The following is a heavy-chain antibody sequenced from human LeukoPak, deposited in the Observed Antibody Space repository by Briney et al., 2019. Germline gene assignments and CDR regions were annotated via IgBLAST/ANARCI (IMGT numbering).Heavy chain of an antibody. D-gene: IGHD2-15*01. J-gene: IGHJ5*02. Sequence: GGSLRLSCAASGFTFSSYSMNWVRQAPGKGLEWVSSISSSSSYIYYADSVKGRFTISRDNAKNSLYLQMNSLRAEDTAVYYSARLGSFYCSGGSCSLGWFDPWGQGTLVTVSS. CDR1: GFTFSSYS. CDR2: ISSSSSYI. CDR3: ARLGSFYCSGGSCSLGWFDP. V-gene: IGHV3-21*01.